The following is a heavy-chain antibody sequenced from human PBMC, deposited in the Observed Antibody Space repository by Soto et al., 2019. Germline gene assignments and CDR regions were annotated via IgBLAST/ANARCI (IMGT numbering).Heavy chain of an antibody. CDR1: GFTFSSYG. V-gene: IGHV3-33*01. Sequence: QVQLVESGGGVVQPGRSLRLSCAASGFTFSSYGMHWVRQAPGKGLEWVAVIWYDGSNKYYADSVKGRFTISRDNSKKRMYLQVNSLKAEDMGVYCCVRVWLSYYDSSGQRFDILGQGTIVTVSS. CDR3: VRVWLSYYDSSGQRFDI. CDR2: IWYDGSNK. J-gene: IGHJ3*02. D-gene: IGHD3-22*01.